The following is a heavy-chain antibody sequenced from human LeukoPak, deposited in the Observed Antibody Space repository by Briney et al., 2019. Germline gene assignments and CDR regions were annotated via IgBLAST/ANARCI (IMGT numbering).Heavy chain of an antibody. Sequence: GGSLRLSCAASGFTFSDYYMSWIRQAPGKGLEWVSYISSSGSTIYYADSVKGRFTISRDNAKNSLYLQMNSLRAEDTAVYYCARDKYDFWSDRSWVGAFDIWGQGTMVTVSS. D-gene: IGHD3-3*01. CDR2: ISSSGSTI. V-gene: IGHV3-11*04. CDR1: GFTFSDYY. J-gene: IGHJ3*02. CDR3: ARDKYDFWSDRSWVGAFDI.